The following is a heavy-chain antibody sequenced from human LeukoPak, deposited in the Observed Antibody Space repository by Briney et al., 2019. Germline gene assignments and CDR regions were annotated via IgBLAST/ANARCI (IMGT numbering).Heavy chain of an antibody. V-gene: IGHV4-34*01. D-gene: IGHD3-10*01. CDR1: GGSFSGYY. Sequence: SETLSITCAVYGGSFSGYYWSWIRQPPGKGLEWIGEINHSGSTNYNPSLKSRVTISVDTSKNQFSLKLSSVTAADTAVYYCARGRGGFTMVRGVMGPFAFDIWGQGTMVTVSS. J-gene: IGHJ3*02. CDR2: INHSGST. CDR3: ARGRGGFTMVRGVMGPFAFDI.